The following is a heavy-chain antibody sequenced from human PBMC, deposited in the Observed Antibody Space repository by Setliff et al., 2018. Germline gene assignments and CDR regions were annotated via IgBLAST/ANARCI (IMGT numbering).Heavy chain of an antibody. CDR1: GGSLSGYY. CDR3: ARGGSYYLNTPPDH. CDR2: INHPGGT. Sequence: SETLSLTCAVYGGSLSGYYWGWIRQTPVKGLEWIGEINHPGGTNYNPSLKSRVTISVDTSKNQFSLKLNSVTAADTAIYYCARGGSYYLNTPPDHWGQGTLVTVSS. J-gene: IGHJ4*02. V-gene: IGHV4-34*01. D-gene: IGHD3-10*01.